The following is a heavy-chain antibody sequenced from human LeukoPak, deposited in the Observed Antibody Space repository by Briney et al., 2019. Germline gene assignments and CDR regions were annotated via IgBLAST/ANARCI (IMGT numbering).Heavy chain of an antibody. CDR1: GYSISSGYY. CDR2: IYHSGST. V-gene: IGHV4-38-2*02. J-gene: IGHJ4*02. Sequence: SETLSLTCTVSGYSISSGYYWDWIRQPPGKGLEWIGSIYHSGSTYYNPSLKSRVTISVDTSKNQFSLKLSSVTAADTAVYYCARGRLGYCSSTSCSKGFDYWGQGTLVTVSS. CDR3: ARGRLGYCSSTSCSKGFDY. D-gene: IGHD2-2*01.